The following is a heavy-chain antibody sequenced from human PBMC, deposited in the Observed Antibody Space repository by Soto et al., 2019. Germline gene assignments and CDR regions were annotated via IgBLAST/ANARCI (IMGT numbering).Heavy chain of an antibody. J-gene: IGHJ4*02. CDR2: ISAYNGNT. CDR3: ARDNYYDSSGSSPWGWSTDY. V-gene: IGHV1-18*04. D-gene: IGHD3-22*01. Sequence: ASVKVSCKASGYTFTSYGISWVRQAPGQGLEWMGWISAYNGNTNYAQKPQGRVTMTTDTSTSTAYMELRSLRSDDTAVYYCARDNYYDSSGSSPWGWSTDYWGQGTLVTVSS. CDR1: GYTFTSYG.